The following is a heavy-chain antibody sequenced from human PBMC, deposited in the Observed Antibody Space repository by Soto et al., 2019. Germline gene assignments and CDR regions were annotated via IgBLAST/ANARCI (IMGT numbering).Heavy chain of an antibody. D-gene: IGHD5-12*01. Sequence: PSETLSLTCTVSGGSISSHYWSWIRQPPGKGLEWIGYIYYSGSTNYNPSLKSRVTISVDTSKNQFSLKLSSVTAADTAVYYCARDRIGRDGYRNFDYWGQGTLVTVSS. CDR1: GGSISSHY. CDR2: IYYSGST. V-gene: IGHV4-59*11. J-gene: IGHJ4*02. CDR3: ARDRIGRDGYRNFDY.